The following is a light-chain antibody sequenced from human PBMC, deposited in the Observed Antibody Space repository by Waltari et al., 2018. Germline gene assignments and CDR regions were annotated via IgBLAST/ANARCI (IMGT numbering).Light chain of an antibody. Sequence: DIQMTQSPSTLSASVGDRVTITCRASQSINRWLAWYQQKPGRAPSRLIYKASTLEAGVPSRFSGSGSGTEFTLTISSLQPDDFAVYYCQQYSRPPWTFGQGTKVEVK. CDR3: QQYSRPPWT. CDR2: KAS. CDR1: QSINRW. V-gene: IGKV1-5*03. J-gene: IGKJ1*01.